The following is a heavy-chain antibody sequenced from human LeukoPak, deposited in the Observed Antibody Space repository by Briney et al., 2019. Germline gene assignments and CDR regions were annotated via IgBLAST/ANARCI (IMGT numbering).Heavy chain of an antibody. V-gene: IGHV4-4*07. J-gene: IGHJ4*02. CDR1: GGSNSNYY. D-gene: IGHD1-26*01. CDR3: ARGWVGTTFTPSQLFDY. Sequence: SEPLSLTCTVSGGSNSNYYWSWLRQPAGKGLEWIGRMVAGGNTDHYPSQKSQVAMSLDSSKNQFSLRLSSVTAADTAVYYCARGWVGTTFTPSQLFDYWGQGTLVTVS. CDR2: MVAGGNT.